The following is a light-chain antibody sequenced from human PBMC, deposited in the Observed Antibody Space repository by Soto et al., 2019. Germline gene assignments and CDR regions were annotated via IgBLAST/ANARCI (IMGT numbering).Light chain of an antibody. CDR1: SSDVGVYNY. CDR3: CSYAGSPWV. CDR2: DVS. J-gene: IGLJ3*02. V-gene: IGLV2-11*01. Sequence: QSALTQPASVSGSLGQSITISCIGTSSDVGVYNYVSWYQQHPGKAPKLMIYDVSIRPSGVPDRFSGSKSGNTASLTISGLQAEDEADYYCCSYAGSPWVFGGGTKLTVL.